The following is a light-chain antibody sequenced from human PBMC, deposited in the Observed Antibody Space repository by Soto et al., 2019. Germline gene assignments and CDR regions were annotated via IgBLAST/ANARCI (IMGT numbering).Light chain of an antibody. CDR1: QSVSSN. CDR2: GAS. J-gene: IGKJ2*01. V-gene: IGKV3-15*01. Sequence: EKVMTQSPATLSVSPGERVTLSCRASQSVSSNLAWYQQKPGQAPRLLIYGASTRATDIPARFSGSGSGTEFTLTISSLQPEDFEVYYCQQYTNWPPYTFGQGTKLEIK. CDR3: QQYTNWPPYT.